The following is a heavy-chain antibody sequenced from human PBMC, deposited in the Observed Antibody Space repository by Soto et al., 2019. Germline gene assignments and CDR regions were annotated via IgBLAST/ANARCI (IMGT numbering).Heavy chain of an antibody. CDR3: AKDADRDDYVWGTYRYIDH. V-gene: IGHV3-23*01. Sequence: GGSLRLSCTASGITFSNYAMSWVRQAPRKGLEWVSSISTSGGRPYYADSVKGRFTISRDNSKNTLYLQMNSLRVEDTAVYYCAKDADRDDYVWGTYRYIDHWGQGTLVTVSS. D-gene: IGHD3-16*02. CDR1: GITFSNYA. J-gene: IGHJ4*02. CDR2: ISTSGGRP.